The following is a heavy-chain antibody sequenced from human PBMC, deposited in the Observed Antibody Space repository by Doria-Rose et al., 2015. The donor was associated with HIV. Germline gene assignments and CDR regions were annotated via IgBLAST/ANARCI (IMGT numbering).Heavy chain of an antibody. J-gene: IGHJ4*02. Sequence: YYWGWIRQPPGKELEWIGSIYYGGTTYYNPSLKSRVTISVDSSKNQFSLKLTSVTAADTAVYYCARGFFSGSYPFLDCWGQGSLVTVSS. CDR2: IYYGGTT. V-gene: IGHV4-39*07. CDR1: YY. D-gene: IGHD1-26*01. CDR3: ARGFFSGSYPFLDC.